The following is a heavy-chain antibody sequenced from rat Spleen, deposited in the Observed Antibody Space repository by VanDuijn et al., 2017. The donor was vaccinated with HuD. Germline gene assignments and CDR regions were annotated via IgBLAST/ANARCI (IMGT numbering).Heavy chain of an antibody. Sequence: EVQLVESGGDLVQPGRSLKLSCAASGFIFNNYDMAWVRQAPTKSLEWVASISPSGGATYYRDSVKGRFTVSRDNAKSTLNLQMDSLRSEDTATYYCATVGPDWEFGYWGQGVMVTVSS. D-gene: IGHD5-1*01. J-gene: IGHJ2*01. V-gene: IGHV5-25*01. CDR3: ATVGPDWEFGY. CDR1: GFIFNNYD. CDR2: ISPSGGAT.